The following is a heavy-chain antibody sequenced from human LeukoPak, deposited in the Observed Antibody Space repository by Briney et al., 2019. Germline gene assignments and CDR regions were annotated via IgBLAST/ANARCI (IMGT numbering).Heavy chain of an antibody. CDR1: GGTFSSYA. V-gene: IGHV1-69*13. D-gene: IGHD1-26*01. Sequence: SVRVSCKASGGTFSSYAVSWVRQAPGQGLEWMGGIIPIFGTANYAQKFQGRVTITADESTSTAYMELSSLRSEDTAVYYCAGVRIVGATEYYFDYWGQGTLVTVSS. J-gene: IGHJ4*02. CDR2: IIPIFGTA. CDR3: AGVRIVGATEYYFDY.